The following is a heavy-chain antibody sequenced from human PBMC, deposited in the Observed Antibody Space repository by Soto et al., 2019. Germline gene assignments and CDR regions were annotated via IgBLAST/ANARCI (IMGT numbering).Heavy chain of an antibody. D-gene: IGHD3-10*01. CDR3: ARMGARGAFDY. V-gene: IGHV4-34*01. Sequence: PSETLSLTCAVYGGSFSGYYWSWIRQPPGKGLEWIGEINHSGSTNYNPSLKSRVTISVDTSKNQFSLKLSSVTAADTAVYYCARMGARGAFDYWGQGTQVTVYS. CDR1: GGSFSGYY. CDR2: INHSGST. J-gene: IGHJ4*02.